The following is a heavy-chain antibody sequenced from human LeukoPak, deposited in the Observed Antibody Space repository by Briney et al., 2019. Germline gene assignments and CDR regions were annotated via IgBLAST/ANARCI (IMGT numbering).Heavy chain of an antibody. CDR2: IHPSGIF. V-gene: IGHV4-34*01. J-gene: IGHJ4*02. CDR3: ARGRDRSKAGDH. D-gene: IGHD5-24*01. Sequence: SETLSLTCAVYGGSCDDYYCSWLRQPPGKGLEWIGEIHPSGIFYYNSSLLSRVTISIDTSKSQFSLRLTSVTAADTAFYYCARGRDRSKAGDHWGQGSLVTVSP. CDR1: GGSCDDYY.